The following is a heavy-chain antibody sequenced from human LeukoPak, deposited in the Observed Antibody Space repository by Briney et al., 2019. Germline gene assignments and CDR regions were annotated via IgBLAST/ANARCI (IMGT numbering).Heavy chain of an antibody. Sequence: SETLSLTCTVSGGSISSYYWSWLRQPPGKGLEWIGYIYYSGSTNYNPSLKSRVTISVDTSKNQFSLKLSSVTAADTAVYYCARSGSYHGNLDYWGQGTLVTVSS. CDR1: GGSISSYY. D-gene: IGHD1-26*01. CDR2: IYYSGST. CDR3: ARSGSYHGNLDY. V-gene: IGHV4-59*01. J-gene: IGHJ4*02.